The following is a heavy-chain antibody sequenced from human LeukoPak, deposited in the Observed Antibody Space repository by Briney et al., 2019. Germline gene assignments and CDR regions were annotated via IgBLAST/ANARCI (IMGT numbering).Heavy chain of an antibody. V-gene: IGHV3-20*04. CDR2: INWSGGST. Sequence: PGGSLRLSCAASGFTFDVYGMSWVRQAPGKGLKWVSNINWSGGSTGYADSVKGRFTISRDNAKNSLYLQMNSLRAEDTALYYCARDLSPITIFGVVIGYWGQGTLVTVSS. D-gene: IGHD3-3*01. CDR1: GFTFDVYG. J-gene: IGHJ4*02. CDR3: ARDLSPITIFGVVIGY.